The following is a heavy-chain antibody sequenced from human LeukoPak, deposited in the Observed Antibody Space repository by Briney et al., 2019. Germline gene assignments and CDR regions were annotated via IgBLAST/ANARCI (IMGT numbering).Heavy chain of an antibody. CDR1: GFTFSSYG. V-gene: IGHV3-21*01. D-gene: IGHD1-26*01. CDR3: ARDMGYSGSYYFDY. Sequence: GGSLRLSCAASGFTFSSYGMHWVRQAPGKGLEWVSSISSSSSYIYYADSVKGRFTISRDNAKNSLYLQMNSLRAEDTAVYYCARDMGYSGSYYFDYWGQGTLVTVSS. J-gene: IGHJ4*02. CDR2: ISSSSSYI.